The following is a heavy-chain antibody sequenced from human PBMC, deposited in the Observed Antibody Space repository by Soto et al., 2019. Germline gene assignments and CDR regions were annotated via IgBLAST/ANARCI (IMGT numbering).Heavy chain of an antibody. D-gene: IGHD4-17*01. CDR1: GGSFSSYY. V-gene: IGHV4-59*01. CDR3: ARPLFKYGDFRHFSY. Sequence: SETLSLTCAVYGGSFSSYYWTWIRQPPGKGLEWIGYIYYSGSTYYNPSLKSRVTISVDTSKNQFSLRLNSVTAADTAMYYCARPLFKYGDFRHFSYWGQGTQVTVSS. J-gene: IGHJ4*02. CDR2: IYYSGST.